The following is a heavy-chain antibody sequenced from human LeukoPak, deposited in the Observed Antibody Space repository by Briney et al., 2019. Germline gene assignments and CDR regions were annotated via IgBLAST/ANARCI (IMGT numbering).Heavy chain of an antibody. CDR3: ARLVVVAATSTVAGDWFDP. V-gene: IGHV4-59*08. CDR2: IYYSGST. D-gene: IGHD2-15*01. CDR1: GGSISSYY. Sequence: SETLSLTCTVSGGSISSYYWSWIRQPPGKGLEWIGYIYYSGSTNYNPSLKSRVTISVDTPKNQFSLKLSSVTAADTAVYYCARLVVVAATSTVAGDWFDPWGQGTLVTVSS. J-gene: IGHJ5*02.